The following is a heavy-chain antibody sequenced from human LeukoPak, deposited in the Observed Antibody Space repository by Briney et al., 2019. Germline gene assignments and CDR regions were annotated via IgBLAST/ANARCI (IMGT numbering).Heavy chain of an antibody. CDR2: IRYDGINK. CDR1: GFTFSTHG. J-gene: IGHJ3*02. Sequence: GGFLRLSCAASGFTFSTHGMHWVRQAPGKGLEWVAFIRYDGINKYYADSVKGRFTISRDNSKNTVYVQMNNLRAEDTAVYYCAREGGERITIFGVVQSAFDIWGQGTMVTVSS. V-gene: IGHV3-30*02. CDR3: AREGGERITIFGVVQSAFDI. D-gene: IGHD3-3*01.